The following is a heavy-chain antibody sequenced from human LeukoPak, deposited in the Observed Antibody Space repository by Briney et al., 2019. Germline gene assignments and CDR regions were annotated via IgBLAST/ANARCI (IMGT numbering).Heavy chain of an antibody. V-gene: IGHV1-2*02. CDR3: ATAGLGRTNGWRMDY. J-gene: IGHJ4*02. Sequence: ASVKVSCKASGYTFTGYYIHWVQQAPGQGLEWMGWINPNSGGTNYAQKFQGRVTTTRDTSISTAYMGLSSLKSDDTAVFYCATAGLGRTNGWRMDYWGQGTLVTVSS. CDR1: GYTFTGYY. D-gene: IGHD2-8*01. CDR2: INPNSGGT.